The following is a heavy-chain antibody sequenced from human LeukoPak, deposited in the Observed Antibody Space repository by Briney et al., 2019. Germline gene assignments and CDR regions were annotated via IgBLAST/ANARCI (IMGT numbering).Heavy chain of an antibody. D-gene: IGHD1-26*01. V-gene: IGHV1-69*01. CDR3: ARDSIVGATGGAFDI. CDR1: GGTFSSYA. Sequence: ASVKVSCKASGGTFSSYAISWVRQAPGQGLEWMGGIIPIFGTANYAQKFQGRVTITADESTSTAYMELSSLRSEDTAVYYCARDSIVGATGGAFDIWGQGTMVTVSS. J-gene: IGHJ3*02. CDR2: IIPIFGTA.